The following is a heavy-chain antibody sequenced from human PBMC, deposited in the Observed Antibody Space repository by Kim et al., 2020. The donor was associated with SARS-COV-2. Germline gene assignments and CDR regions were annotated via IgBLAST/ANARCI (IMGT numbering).Heavy chain of an antibody. D-gene: IGHD3-22*01. CDR1: GGTFSSYA. CDR2: IIPIFGTA. V-gene: IGHV1-69*13. Sequence: SVKVSCKASGGTFSSYAISWVRQAPGQGLEWMGGIIPIFGTANYAQKFQGRVTITADESTSTAYMELSSLRSEDTAVYYCARDRFGYYDSSVFDIWGQGTMVTVSS. J-gene: IGHJ3*02. CDR3: ARDRFGYYDSSVFDI.